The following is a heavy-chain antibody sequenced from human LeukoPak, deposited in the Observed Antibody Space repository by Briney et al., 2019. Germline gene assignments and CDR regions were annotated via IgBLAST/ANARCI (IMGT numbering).Heavy chain of an antibody. CDR3: ARDHFHCSSTICYLRLYFDL. CDR1: GGSISSGDYY. Sequence: SETLSLTCTVSGGSISSGDYYWSWIRQHPGKGLEYIGYIYYSGSTYYNPSLKSRVTISVDTSKNQFSLKLSSVTAADTAVYYCARDHFHCSSTICYLRLYFDLWGRGTLVTVSS. J-gene: IGHJ2*01. V-gene: IGHV4-31*03. CDR2: IYYSGST. D-gene: IGHD2-2*01.